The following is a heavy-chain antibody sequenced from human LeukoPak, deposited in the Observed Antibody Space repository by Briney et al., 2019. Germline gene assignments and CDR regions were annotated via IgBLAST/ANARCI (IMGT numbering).Heavy chain of an antibody. D-gene: IGHD2-2*01. CDR2: ISYDGSNK. J-gene: IGHJ3*02. CDR1: GFTFSSYA. CDR3: ATYCSSTSCHGFDI. Sequence: PGRSLRLSCAASGFTFSSYAMHWVRQAPGKGLEWVAVISYDGSNKYYADSVKGRFTISRDNAKNSLYLQMNSLRAEDTAVYYCATYCSSTSCHGFDIWGQGTMVTVSS. V-gene: IGHV3-30-3*01.